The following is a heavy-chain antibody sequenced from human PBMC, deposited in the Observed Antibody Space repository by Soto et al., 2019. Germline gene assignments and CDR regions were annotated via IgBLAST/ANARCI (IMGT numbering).Heavy chain of an antibody. CDR3: AAILGMDV. V-gene: IGHV3-7*05. J-gene: IGHJ6*02. CDR2: IKKDGSEK. D-gene: IGHD3-3*02. Sequence: EVQLVESGGGLVQPGGSLRLSCAVSGFTFSNYWMSWVRQAPGKGLEWVAIIKKDGSEKYYVDSVKGRFIISRDNGKKSLYLQMNDLRAEDTAVYYCAAILGMDVWGQGTTVTVSS. CDR1: GFTFSNYW.